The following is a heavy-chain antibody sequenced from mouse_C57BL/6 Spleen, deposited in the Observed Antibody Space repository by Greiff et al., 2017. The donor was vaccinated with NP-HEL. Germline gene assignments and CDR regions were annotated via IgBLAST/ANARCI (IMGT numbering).Heavy chain of an antibody. D-gene: IGHD2-2*01. CDR2: ISSGGSYT. J-gene: IGHJ3*01. Sequence: EVQGVESGGDLVKPGGSLKLSCAASGFTFSSYGMSWVRQTPDKRLEWVATISSGGSYTYYTDSVKGRFTISRDNAKNTLYLQMSSLKSEDTAMYYCAEGYDGGFAYWGQGTLVTVSA. V-gene: IGHV5-6*01. CDR3: AEGYDGGFAY. CDR1: GFTFSSYG.